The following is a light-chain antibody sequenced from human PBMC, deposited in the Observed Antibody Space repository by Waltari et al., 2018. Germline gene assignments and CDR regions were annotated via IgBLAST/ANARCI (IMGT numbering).Light chain of an antibody. V-gene: IGLV1-40*01. CDR2: DDN. CDR1: NANIGSGYD. Sequence: QSVLTQPPSVSGAPGQTVTISCTGGNANIGSGYDVHWYQCLPGIAPKLLIYDDNHRPSGVPARFSGSKSGTSASLAITGLQAEDEADYYCQSYDSGLSARVFGGGTKLTVL. J-gene: IGLJ3*02. CDR3: QSYDSGLSARV.